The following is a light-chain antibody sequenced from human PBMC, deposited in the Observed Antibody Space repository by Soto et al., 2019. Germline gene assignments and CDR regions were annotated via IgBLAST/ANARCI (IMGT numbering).Light chain of an antibody. V-gene: IGLV2-11*01. J-gene: IGLJ1*01. CDR1: SSDVGGYNY. Sequence: QSVLTQPRSVSGSPGQSVTISCTGTSSDVGGYNYVSWYQEQPGKAPKLMIYDVSKRPSGVPDRFSGSKSGNTASLTISGLQAEDEADYYCSSYTTRTTLYVFGTGTKVTVL. CDR3: SSYTTRTTLYV. CDR2: DVS.